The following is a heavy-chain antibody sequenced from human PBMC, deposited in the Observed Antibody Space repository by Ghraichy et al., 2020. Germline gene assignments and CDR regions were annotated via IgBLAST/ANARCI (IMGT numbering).Heavy chain of an antibody. Sequence: SQTLSLTCTVSGGSISSYYWSWVRQPPGKGLEWIGYIYYSGSTDYNPSLKSRVTISVDTSKNQFSLKLSSVTAADTAVYYCARHPPSAVKRATTFDYWGQGTLVTVSS. CDR2: IYYSGST. CDR3: ARHPPSAVKRATTFDY. CDR1: GGSISSYY. V-gene: IGHV4-59*08. D-gene: IGHD5-24*01. J-gene: IGHJ4*02.